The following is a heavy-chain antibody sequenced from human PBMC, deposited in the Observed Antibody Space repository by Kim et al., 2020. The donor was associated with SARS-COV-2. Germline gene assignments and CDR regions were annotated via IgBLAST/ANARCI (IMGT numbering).Heavy chain of an antibody. V-gene: IGHV4-31*03. CDR3: ASLAQGVVRGVNYFDY. D-gene: IGHD3-10*01. CDR1: GGSISSGGYY. J-gene: IGHJ4*02. CDR2: IYYSGST. Sequence: SETLSLTCTVSGGSISSGGYYWSWIRQHPGKGLEWIGYIYYSGSTYYNPSLKSRVTISVDTSKNQFSLRLSSVTAADTAVYYCASLAQGVVRGVNYFDYWGQGTLVTVSS.